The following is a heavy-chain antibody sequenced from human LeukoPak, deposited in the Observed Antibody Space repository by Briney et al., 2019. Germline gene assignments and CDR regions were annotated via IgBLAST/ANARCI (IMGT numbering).Heavy chain of an antibody. V-gene: IGHV1-2*02. Sequence: ASVKVSCTASGYTFTGYFIHWVRQAPGQGLELMGWISPNSGGTNYAQKFQGRVTMTRDTSISTAYMELSRLRSDDTAVYYCARDSYGALDYWGQGTLVTVSS. CDR3: ARDSYGALDY. J-gene: IGHJ4*02. D-gene: IGHD1-26*01. CDR1: GYTFTGYF. CDR2: ISPNSGGT.